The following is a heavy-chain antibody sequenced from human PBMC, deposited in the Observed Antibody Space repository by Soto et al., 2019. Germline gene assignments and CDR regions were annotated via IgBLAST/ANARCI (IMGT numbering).Heavy chain of an antibody. Sequence: PGGSLRLSCAASGFTVSSNYMSLVRQAPGKGLEWVSSISSSGSYIYYADSVKGRFTISRDNAKNSLYLQMNSLRAEDTAVYYCARASYYYDGSGYHGYWGQGP. CDR2: ISSSGSYI. D-gene: IGHD3-22*01. V-gene: IGHV3-21*01. J-gene: IGHJ4*02. CDR3: ARASYYYDGSGYHGY. CDR1: GFTVSSNY.